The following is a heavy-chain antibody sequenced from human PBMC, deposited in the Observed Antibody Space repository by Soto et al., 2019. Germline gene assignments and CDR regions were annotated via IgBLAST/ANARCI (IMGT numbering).Heavy chain of an antibody. Sequence: GGSLRLSCAASGFTLRGYAMDWVRQAPGKGLEYVSGIRSNGVGTYYANSVQGRFTISIVNSKNTVYLQMGSLRPEDMAVYYCARRARPDFYYMDVWGKGTTVTVSS. CDR1: GFTLRGYA. D-gene: IGHD6-6*01. J-gene: IGHJ6*03. CDR3: ARRARPDFYYMDV. CDR2: IRSNGVGT. V-gene: IGHV3-64*01.